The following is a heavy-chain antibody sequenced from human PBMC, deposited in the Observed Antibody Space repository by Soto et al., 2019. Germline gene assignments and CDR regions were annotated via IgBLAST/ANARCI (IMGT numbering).Heavy chain of an antibody. CDR1: GGSINSYY. J-gene: IGHJ4*02. CDR2: IYYSGST. D-gene: IGHD6-19*01. V-gene: IGHV4-59*08. Sequence: QVHLQESGPGLVKPSETLSLTCTVSGGSINSYYWSWIRQPPGKGLEWIGYIYYSGSTNYNPSLESRVTISVDTSKNQFSRKLSSVTAADTAVYYCARHDSSGWYHLDYWGQGTLVTVSS. CDR3: ARHDSSGWYHLDY.